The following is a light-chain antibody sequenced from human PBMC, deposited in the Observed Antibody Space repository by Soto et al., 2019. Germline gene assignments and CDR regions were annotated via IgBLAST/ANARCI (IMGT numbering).Light chain of an antibody. Sequence: QSALTQPASVSGSPGQSITISCTGTSSDVGGYNNVPWYQQHPGKAPKPMIYEVSNRPSGVSNRFSGSKSGNTASLTISGLQAEDEADYYCSSYTISTPYVVFGGGTKLTVL. J-gene: IGLJ2*01. CDR1: SSDVGGYNN. V-gene: IGLV2-14*01. CDR2: EVS. CDR3: SSYTISTPYVV.